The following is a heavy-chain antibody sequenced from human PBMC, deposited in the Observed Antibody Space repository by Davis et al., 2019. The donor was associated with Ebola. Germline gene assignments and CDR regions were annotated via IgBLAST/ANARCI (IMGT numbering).Heavy chain of an antibody. CDR1: GFSVSTKY. D-gene: IGHD6-19*01. V-gene: IGHV3-53*01. Sequence: GESLKISCAASGFSVSTKYMNWVRQAPGKGLQWVSILYTRGTTYYADSVKGRFTISRDDSKNTLFLQMNNLRAEDTAVYYCATTQWLREFDNWGQGTLVTVSS. CDR3: ATTQWLREFDN. CDR2: LYTRGTT. J-gene: IGHJ4*02.